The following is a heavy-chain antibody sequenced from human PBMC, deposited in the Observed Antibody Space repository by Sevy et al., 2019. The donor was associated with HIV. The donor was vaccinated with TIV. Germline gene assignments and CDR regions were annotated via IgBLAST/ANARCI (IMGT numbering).Heavy chain of an antibody. D-gene: IGHD3-22*01. V-gene: IGHV1-24*01. CDR1: GYTLTAFA. CDR2: FDPEDDER. J-gene: IGHJ4*02. CDR3: ATTKDYYDSSAYPVDY. Sequence: ASGKVSCKVSGYTLTAFAMHWVRQAPGKGLEWMGTFDPEDDERIYAQKFQGRVSMTEDTSADTAYMELSSLRSEDTAIYYCATTKDYYDSSAYPVDYWGQGTLVTVSS.